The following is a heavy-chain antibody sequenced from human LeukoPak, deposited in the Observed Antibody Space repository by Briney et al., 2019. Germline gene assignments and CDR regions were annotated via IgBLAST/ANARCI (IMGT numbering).Heavy chain of an antibody. Sequence: GGSLRFSCAASGFTFSSYGMHWGRQAPGKGLEWVAVISYDGSNKYYADSVKGRFTISRDNSKNTLYLQMNSLRAEDTAVYYCAKVRYSGYDAPSYYFDYWGQGTLVTVSS. CDR3: AKVRYSGYDAPSYYFDY. CDR1: GFTFSSYG. D-gene: IGHD5-12*01. J-gene: IGHJ4*02. V-gene: IGHV3-30*18. CDR2: ISYDGSNK.